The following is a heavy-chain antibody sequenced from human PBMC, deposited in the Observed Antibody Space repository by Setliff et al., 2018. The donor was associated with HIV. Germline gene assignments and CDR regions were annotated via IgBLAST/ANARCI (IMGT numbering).Heavy chain of an antibody. V-gene: IGHV3-30*02. D-gene: IGHD3-22*01. CDR2: IEHDGSKK. J-gene: IGHJ4*02. CDR3: AKNPGRSGYYD. Sequence: PGGSLRLSCAASGFIFSSYEMNWVRQAPGKGLEWVTFIEHDGSKKFYADSVKGRFTISRDNSKNTLYLQMNSLRAEDTAIYYRAKNPGRSGYYDWGQGTLVTVSS. CDR1: GFIFSSYE.